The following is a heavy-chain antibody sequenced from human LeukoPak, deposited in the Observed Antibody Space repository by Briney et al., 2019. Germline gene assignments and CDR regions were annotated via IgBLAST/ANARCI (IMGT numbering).Heavy chain of an antibody. J-gene: IGHJ4*02. V-gene: IGHV4-39*07. CDR1: GGSISSSSYY. D-gene: IGHD6-6*01. Sequence: SETLSLTCTVSGGSISSSSYYWGWIRQPPGKGLEWIGSIYYSGSTNYNPSLKSRVTISVDTSKNQFSLKLSSVTAADTAVYYCARLAARRQGGEYFDYWGQGTLVTVSS. CDR3: ARLAARRQGGEYFDY. CDR2: IYYSGST.